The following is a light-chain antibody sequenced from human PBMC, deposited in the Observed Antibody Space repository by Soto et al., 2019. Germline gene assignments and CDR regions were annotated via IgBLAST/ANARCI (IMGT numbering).Light chain of an antibody. J-gene: IGLJ1*01. Sequence: QSVLTQPAPVSGSPGQSITISCTGTSSDVGGYNYVSWYQQHPGKAPKFMIYDVSNRPSGVSNRFSGSKSGNTASLTISGLQAEDEADYYSCSYTTSNTRQIVFGTGTKATVL. CDR2: DVS. CDR3: CSYTTSNTRQIV. V-gene: IGLV2-14*01. CDR1: SSDVGGYNY.